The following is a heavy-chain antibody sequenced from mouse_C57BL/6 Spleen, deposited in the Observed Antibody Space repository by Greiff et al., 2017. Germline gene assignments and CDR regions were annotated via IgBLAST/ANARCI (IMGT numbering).Heavy chain of an antibody. V-gene: IGHV1-9*01. J-gene: IGHJ4*01. CDR3: ARGRKLDYDSNYERMDY. Sequence: QVQLQQSGAELMKPGASVKLSCKATGYTFTGYWIEWVKQRPGHGLEWIGEILPGSGSTNYTEKFKGKATFTAATSSNTAYMQLSSLTTEDSAIFYCARGRKLDYDSNYERMDYWGQGTSVTVSA. CDR1: GYTFTGYW. D-gene: IGHD2-5*01. CDR2: ILPGSGST.